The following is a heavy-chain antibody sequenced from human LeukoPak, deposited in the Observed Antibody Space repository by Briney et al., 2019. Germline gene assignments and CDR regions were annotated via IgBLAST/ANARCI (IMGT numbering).Heavy chain of an antibody. CDR1: GYTFTSYG. CDR2: ISAYNGNT. V-gene: IGHV1-18*01. J-gene: IGHJ4*02. Sequence: ASVKVSCKASGYTFTSYGISWVRQAPGQGLEWMGWISAYNGNTNYAQKLQGRVTMTTDTSTSTAYMELRSLRSDDTAVYYCARDPGGRIAAAGTYYFDYWGQGTLVTVSS. CDR3: ARDPGGRIAAAGTYYFDY. D-gene: IGHD6-13*01.